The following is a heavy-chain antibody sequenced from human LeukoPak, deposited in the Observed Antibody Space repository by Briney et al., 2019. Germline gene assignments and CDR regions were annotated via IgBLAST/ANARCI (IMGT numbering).Heavy chain of an antibody. D-gene: IGHD6-19*01. CDR2: IKQDGSEE. CDR1: GFTFSSYA. J-gene: IGHJ4*02. CDR3: AGGSGWLIEVY. Sequence: PGGSLRLSCAASGFTFSSYAMSWVRQAPGKGLEWVANIKQDGSEEAYVDSVKGRFTISRDNAKNSLYLQMNSLRAEDTAVYYCAGGSGWLIEVYWGQGSLVTVSS. V-gene: IGHV3-7*01.